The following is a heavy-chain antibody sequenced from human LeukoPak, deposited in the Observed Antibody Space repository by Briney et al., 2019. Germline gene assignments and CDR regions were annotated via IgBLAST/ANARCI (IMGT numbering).Heavy chain of an antibody. Sequence: SETLSLTCAVYGGSFSGYYWSWIRQPPGKGLEWIGEINHSGSTNYNPSLKSRVTISVDTSKNQFSLKLSPVTAADTAVYYCARDDRQYSSYDYWGQGTLVTVSS. J-gene: IGHJ4*02. CDR1: GGSFSGYY. D-gene: IGHD5-18*01. CDR2: INHSGST. V-gene: IGHV4-34*01. CDR3: ARDDRQYSSYDY.